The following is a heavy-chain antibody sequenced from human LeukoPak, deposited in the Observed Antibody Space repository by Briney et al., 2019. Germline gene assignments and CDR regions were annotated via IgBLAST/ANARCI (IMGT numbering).Heavy chain of an antibody. J-gene: IGHJ4*02. CDR2: IYPGDSDT. V-gene: IGHV5-51*01. CDR1: GYSFTSYW. CDR3: ARLLEQWLGPHYFDY. D-gene: IGHD6-19*01. Sequence: GESLKISLKGSGYSFTSYWLGWVRQMPGKGLEWMGIIYPGDSDTRYSPSFQGQVTISVDKSISTAYLQWSSLKASDTAMYYCARLLEQWLGPHYFDYWGQGTLVTVSS.